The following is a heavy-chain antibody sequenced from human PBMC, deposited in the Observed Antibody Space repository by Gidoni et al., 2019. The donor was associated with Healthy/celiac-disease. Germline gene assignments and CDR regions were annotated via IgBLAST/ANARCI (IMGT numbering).Heavy chain of an antibody. V-gene: IGHV1-58*01. CDR2: IVVGRCNT. J-gene: IGHJ4*02. CDR3: AADGYDSSGYSSEDY. Sequence: QMQLVQSGPEVKKPGTSVKVSCKASGFTFTSSAVQWVRQARGQRLEWIGGIVVGRCNTTYAQKFQERVSITRDMSTSTADMELSSLRSEDTAVYSCAADGYDSSGYSSEDYWGQVTLVTVSS. CDR1: GFTFTSSA. D-gene: IGHD3-22*01.